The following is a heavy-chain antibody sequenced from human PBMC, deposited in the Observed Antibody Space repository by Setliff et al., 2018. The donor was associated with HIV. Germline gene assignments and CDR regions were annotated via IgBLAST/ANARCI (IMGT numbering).Heavy chain of an antibody. V-gene: IGHV1-18*04. Sequence: GASVKVSCKASGYTFTGYYMHWVRQAPGQGLEWLGWISLHNDNTNYAQKFQGRVTMTADTSTNTVYVDLRSLRSDDTAVYHCARVDGFNNYDSGGLDYWGQGTLVTVSS. D-gene: IGHD3-3*01. CDR1: GYTFTGYY. CDR3: ARVDGFNNYDSGGLDY. J-gene: IGHJ4*02. CDR2: ISLHNDNT.